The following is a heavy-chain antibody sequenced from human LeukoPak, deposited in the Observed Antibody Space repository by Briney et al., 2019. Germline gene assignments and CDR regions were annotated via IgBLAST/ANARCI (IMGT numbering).Heavy chain of an antibody. CDR3: ARDLRGYSYGYHYYYYMDV. CDR1: GYTFTGYY. J-gene: IGHJ6*03. D-gene: IGHD5-18*01. CDR2: INPNSGGT. Sequence: ASVKVSCKASGYTFTGYYMHWVRQAPGQGLEWMGWINPNSGGTNYAQKFQGRVTMTRDTSIGTAYMELSRLRSDDTAVYYCARDLRGYSYGYHYYYYMDVWGKGTTVTVSS. V-gene: IGHV1-2*02.